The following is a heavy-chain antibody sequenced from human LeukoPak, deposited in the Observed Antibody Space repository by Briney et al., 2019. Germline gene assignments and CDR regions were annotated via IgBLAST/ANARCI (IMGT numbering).Heavy chain of an antibody. CDR2: INAYNGNT. CDR3: ARRQGTTLSFDY. CDR1: GGTFSSYA. V-gene: IGHV1-18*01. Sequence: ASVKVSCKASGGTFSSYAISWVRQAPGQGLEWMGWINAYNGNTNYAQKLQGRVTMTTDTSTSTAYMELRSPRFDDTAVYYCARRQGTTLSFDYWGQGTLVTVSS. J-gene: IGHJ4*02. D-gene: IGHD1-1*01.